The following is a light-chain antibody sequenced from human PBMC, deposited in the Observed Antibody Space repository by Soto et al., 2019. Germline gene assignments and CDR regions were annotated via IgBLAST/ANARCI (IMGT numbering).Light chain of an antibody. CDR1: QAIGTY. CDR2: AAS. Sequence: DIQMTQSPSSLSASVGDTVTITCRASQAIGTYLNWYQQQPGKAPNLLIYAASNLQSGVPSRFSGRGSGTDFTLTVSSLEPDDFATYYCQQSYGGTLTFGQGTKVEIK. CDR3: QQSYGGTLT. V-gene: IGKV1-39*01. J-gene: IGKJ1*01.